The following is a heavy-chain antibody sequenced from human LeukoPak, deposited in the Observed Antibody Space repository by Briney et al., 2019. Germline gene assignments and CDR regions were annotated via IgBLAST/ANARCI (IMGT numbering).Heavy chain of an antibody. J-gene: IGHJ6*03. CDR1: GGTFSSYA. CDR3: AKSNSNYLGPPGTYYYCYMDV. Sequence: SVKVSCKASGGTFSSYAISWVRQAPGQGLGWMGGIIPIFGTANYAQKFQGRVTITTDESTSTAYMELSSLRSEDTAVYYCAKSNSNYLGPPGTYYYCYMDVWGKGTTVTVSS. D-gene: IGHD4-11*01. V-gene: IGHV1-69*05. CDR2: IIPIFGTA.